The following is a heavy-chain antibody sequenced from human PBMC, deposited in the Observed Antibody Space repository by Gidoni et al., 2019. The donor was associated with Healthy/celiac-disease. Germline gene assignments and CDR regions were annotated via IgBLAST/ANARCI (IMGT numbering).Heavy chain of an antibody. D-gene: IGHD1-26*01. CDR1: GFTFSSYG. V-gene: IGHV3-33*01. J-gene: IGHJ4*02. Sequence: QVQLVESGGGVVQPGRSLRLSCAASGFTFSSYGMHWVRQAPGKGLGWVAVIWYDGSNKYYADSVKGRFTISRDNSKNTLYLQMNSLRAEDTAVYYCARESGSAGSLKYWGQGTLVTVSS. CDR3: ARESGSAGSLKY. CDR2: IWYDGSNK.